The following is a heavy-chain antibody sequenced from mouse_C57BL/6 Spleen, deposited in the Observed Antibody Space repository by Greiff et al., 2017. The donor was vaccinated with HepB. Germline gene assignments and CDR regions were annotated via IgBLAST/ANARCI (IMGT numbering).Heavy chain of an antibody. CDR1: GYAFTNYL. V-gene: IGHV1-54*01. CDR3: AREGGHYYAMDY. Sequence: VQLQQSGAELVRPGTSVKVSCKASGYAFTNYLIEWVKQRPGQGLEWIGVINPGSGGTNYNEKFKGKATLTADKSSSTAYMQLSSLTSEDSAVYFCAREGGHYYAMDYWGQGPSLTVSS. J-gene: IGHJ4*01. CDR2: INPGSGGT.